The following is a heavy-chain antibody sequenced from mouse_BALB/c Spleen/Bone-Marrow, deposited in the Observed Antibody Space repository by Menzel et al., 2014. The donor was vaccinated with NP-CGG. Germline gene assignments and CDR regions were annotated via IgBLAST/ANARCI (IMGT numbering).Heavy chain of an antibody. CDR3: TRQPYYGYFDY. CDR2: IRLKSNNYAT. Sequence: DVHLVESGGGLVQPGGSMKLSCVASGFTFSNYWMNWVRQSPEKGLEWVAEIRLKSNNYATHYAGSVKGRFTISRDDSKSSVYLQMNNLRAEDTGIYYCTRQPYYGYFDYWGQGTTLTVSS. CDR1: GFTFSNYW. D-gene: IGHD1-1*01. V-gene: IGHV6-6*02. J-gene: IGHJ2*01.